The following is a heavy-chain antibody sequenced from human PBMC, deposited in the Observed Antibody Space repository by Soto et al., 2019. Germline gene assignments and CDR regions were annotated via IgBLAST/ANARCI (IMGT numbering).Heavy chain of an antibody. J-gene: IGHJ6*02. D-gene: IGHD1-26*01. CDR3: ARHLIVGSATSKFYYGMDV. Sequence: QVQLQESGPGLVKPSETLSLTCTVSGDSISRYYLSWIRQPPGKELEWIGYMYHSGSANYNPSLKSRVTMAVDTSKNQFSLNLNSVTAADTAVYYCARHLIVGSATSKFYYGMDVWGQGTTVTVSS. CDR1: GDSISRYY. CDR2: MYHSGSA. V-gene: IGHV4-59*08.